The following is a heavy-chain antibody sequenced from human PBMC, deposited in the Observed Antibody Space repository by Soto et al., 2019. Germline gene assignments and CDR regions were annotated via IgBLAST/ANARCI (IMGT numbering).Heavy chain of an antibody. V-gene: IGHV5-51*01. CDR2: IYPGDSDT. CDR3: ARHTFPTMIVVAECPHYFGY. Sequence: PGESLKISCKGSGYSFTSYWIGWVRQMAGKRLDRMRNIYPGDSDTRYSPSFQGQVTSSADRSISTAYLQWSILKVPDTAMYSCARHTFPTMIVVAECPHYFGYRDQGTLVTVSS. D-gene: IGHD3-22*01. J-gene: IGHJ4*02. CDR1: GYSFTSYW.